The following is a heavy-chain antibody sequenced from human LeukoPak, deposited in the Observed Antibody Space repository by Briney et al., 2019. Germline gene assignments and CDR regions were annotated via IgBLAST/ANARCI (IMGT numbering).Heavy chain of an antibody. CDR3: ARRGAAGIAPYAFEI. D-gene: IGHD6-13*01. V-gene: IGHV4-59*01. J-gene: IGHJ3*02. Sequence: PSETLSLTCTVSGGSISSYYWSWIRQPPGKGLEWIGYIYYSGSTNCNPSVKSRVAMSVDTSKKQFSLKLSSLTAADTAVYYCARRGAAGIAPYAFEIWGQGTMVTVSS. CDR1: GGSISSYY. CDR2: IYYSGST.